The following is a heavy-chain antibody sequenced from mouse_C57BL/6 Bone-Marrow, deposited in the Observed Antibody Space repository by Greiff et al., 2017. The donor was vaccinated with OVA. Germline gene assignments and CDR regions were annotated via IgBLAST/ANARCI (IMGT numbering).Heavy chain of an antibody. Sequence: VQLQQSGAELVKPGASVKLSCTASGFNIKDYYMHWVKQRPGRGLEWIGRIDPNSGGTKYNEKFKSKATLTVDKPSSTAYMQLSSLTSEDSAVYYCARSNGNYRFFDYWGQGTTLTVSS. D-gene: IGHD2-1*01. J-gene: IGHJ2*01. CDR2: IDPNSGGT. V-gene: IGHV1-72*01. CDR3: ARSNGNYRFFDY. CDR1: GFNIKDYY.